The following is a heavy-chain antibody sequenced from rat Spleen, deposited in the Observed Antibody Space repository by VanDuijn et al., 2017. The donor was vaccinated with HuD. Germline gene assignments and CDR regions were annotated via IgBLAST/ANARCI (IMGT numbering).Heavy chain of an antibody. CDR2: IWSGGST. D-gene: IGHD1-6*01. J-gene: IGHJ1*01. CDR3: ARGRIGHWYFDF. CDR1: GFSLSSYG. V-gene: IGHV2-4*01. Sequence: QVQLKESGPGLVQPSQTLSLTCTVSGFSLSSYGVIWVRQTPGKGLEWMGAIWSGGSTDYNSALKSRLNISRDTSKNQVFLKMNSLQSEDTTTYYCARGRIGHWYFDFWGPGTMVTVSS.